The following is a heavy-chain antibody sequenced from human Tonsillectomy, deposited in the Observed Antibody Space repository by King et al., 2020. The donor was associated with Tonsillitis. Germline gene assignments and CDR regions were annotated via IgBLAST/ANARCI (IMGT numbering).Heavy chain of an antibody. J-gene: IGHJ4*02. CDR3: AKEVIVVGTDY. Sequence: VQLVESGGGVVQPGGSLRLSCAASRFTFSSYGMHWVRQAPGKGLEWVAFIRYDGSNKYYADSVKGRFTISRDNSKNTLYLQMNSLRAEDTAVYYCAKEVIVVGTDYWGQGTLGTVSS. V-gene: IGHV3-30*02. D-gene: IGHD3-22*01. CDR2: IRYDGSNK. CDR1: RFTFSSYG.